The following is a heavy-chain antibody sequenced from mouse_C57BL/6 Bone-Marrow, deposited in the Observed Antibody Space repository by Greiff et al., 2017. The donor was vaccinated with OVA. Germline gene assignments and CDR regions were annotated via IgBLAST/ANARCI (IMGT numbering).Heavy chain of an antibody. CDR3: ARDYYGSSYGFAY. Sequence: EVQLQQSGPELVKPGASVKIPCKASGYTFTDYNMDWVKQSHGKSLEWIGDINPNNGGTIFNQKFKGKATLTVDKSSSTAYMELRSLTSEDTAVYYCARDYYGSSYGFAYWGQGTLVTVSA. D-gene: IGHD1-1*01. V-gene: IGHV1-18*01. CDR2: INPNNGGT. J-gene: IGHJ3*01. CDR1: GYTFTDYN.